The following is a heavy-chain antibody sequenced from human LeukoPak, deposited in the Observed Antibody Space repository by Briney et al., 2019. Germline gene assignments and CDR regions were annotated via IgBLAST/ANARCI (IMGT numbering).Heavy chain of an antibody. CDR2: IYYSGST. CDR3: ARDSIADPDPNYYGSGSYYNVGAFDI. V-gene: IGHV4-59*12. Sequence: SETLSLTCTVSGGSISSYYWSWIRQPPGKGLEWIGYIYYSGSTNYNPSLKSRFTISVDTSKNQFSLKLSSVTAADTAVYYCARDSIADPDPNYYGSGSYYNVGAFDIWGQGTMVTVSS. CDR1: GGSISSYY. J-gene: IGHJ3*02. D-gene: IGHD3-10*01.